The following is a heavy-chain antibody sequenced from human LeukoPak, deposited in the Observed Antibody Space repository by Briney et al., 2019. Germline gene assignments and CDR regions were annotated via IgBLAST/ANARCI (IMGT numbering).Heavy chain of an antibody. V-gene: IGHV3-23*01. CDR1: GFTFSNYA. Sequence: GGSLRLSCAASGFTFSNYAMTWVRQAPGKGLEWVSSISGNSANTYYADSVKGRFTVSRDNSKNILYLQMNSLRVEDTAVYFCAKGVRLWFAFYFDYWGQGTLATVSS. CDR2: ISGNSANT. J-gene: IGHJ4*02. D-gene: IGHD3-10*01. CDR3: AKGVRLWFAFYFDY.